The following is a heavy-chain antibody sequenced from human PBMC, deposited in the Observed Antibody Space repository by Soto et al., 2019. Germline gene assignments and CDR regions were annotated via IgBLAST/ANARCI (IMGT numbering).Heavy chain of an antibody. V-gene: IGHV3-48*02. CDR2: ISSSSSTK. CDR1: RFTFSSYS. J-gene: IGHJ6*02. Sequence: GGSLRLSCAASRFTFSSYSMNWVRQAPGKGLEWVSYISSSSSTKYYADSVKGRFTISRDNADNSLFLQMNSLRDEDTAVYYCARDWYCSGGGYSGRSYSYDLDVWGQGSTVTVSS. D-gene: IGHD2-15*01. CDR3: ARDWYCSGGGYSGRSYSYDLDV.